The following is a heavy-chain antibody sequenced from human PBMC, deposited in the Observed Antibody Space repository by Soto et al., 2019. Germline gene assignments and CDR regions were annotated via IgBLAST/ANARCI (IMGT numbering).Heavy chain of an antibody. CDR2: IWYDGSNK. V-gene: IGHV3-33*01. CDR3: ARDKHGDYPLDY. D-gene: IGHD4-17*01. J-gene: IGHJ4*02. Sequence: ESGGGVVQPGRSLRLSCAASGFTFSSYGMHWVRQAPGKGLEWVAVIWYDGSNKYYADSVKGRFTISRDNSKNTLYLQMNSLRAEDTAVYYCARDKHGDYPLDYWGQGTLVTVSS. CDR1: GFTFSSYG.